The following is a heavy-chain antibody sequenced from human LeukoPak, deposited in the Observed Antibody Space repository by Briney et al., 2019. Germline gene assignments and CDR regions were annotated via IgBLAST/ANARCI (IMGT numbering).Heavy chain of an antibody. Sequence: SETLSHTCTVSGGSISGYYWSWVRQPAGKGLEWIGRIYSSRSANYNPSLKSRVTMSVDTSNNQFSLKLTSVSAADTAVYYCAREYGDLDYWGQGTLVTVSS. CDR3: AREYGDLDY. D-gene: IGHD4-17*01. V-gene: IGHV4-4*07. CDR2: IYSSRSA. J-gene: IGHJ4*02. CDR1: GGSISGYY.